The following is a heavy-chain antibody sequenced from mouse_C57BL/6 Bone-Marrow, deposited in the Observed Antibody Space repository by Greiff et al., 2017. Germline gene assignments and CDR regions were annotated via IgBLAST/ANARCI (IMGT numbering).Heavy chain of an antibody. CDR1: GYTFTNYW. D-gene: IGHD2-3*01. V-gene: IGHV1-63*01. CDR2: IYPGGGYT. Sequence: VQLQQSGAELVRPGTSVKMSCKASGYTFTNYWIGWAKQRPGHGLEWIGDIYPGGGYTNYNEKFKGKATLTADNSSSTAYMQFSSLTSEDSAIYYCARNGYYEEYYYAMDYWGQGTSVTVSS. CDR3: ARNGYYEEYYYAMDY. J-gene: IGHJ4*01.